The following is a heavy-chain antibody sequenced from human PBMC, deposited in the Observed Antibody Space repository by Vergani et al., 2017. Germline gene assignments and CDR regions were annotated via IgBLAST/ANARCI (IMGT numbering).Heavy chain of an antibody. CDR1: GFTFSNFG. D-gene: IGHD2-21*02. V-gene: IGHV3-30*02. CDR3: AXYLRDSTDGLPDS. Sequence: VQLWESGGGLVQPGGSLRLSCAASGFTFSNFGMHWIRQAPGKGLEWLAYIGKDGINTRYRDAVKGRFTVSRDNSKDILYLQMDSLRSEDTALYYCAXYLRDSTDGLPDSWGPGTLVIVSS. CDR2: IGKDGINT. J-gene: IGHJ4*02.